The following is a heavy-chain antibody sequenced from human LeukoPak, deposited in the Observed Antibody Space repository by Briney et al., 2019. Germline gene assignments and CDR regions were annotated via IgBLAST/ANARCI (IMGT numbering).Heavy chain of an antibody. CDR1: GFPFSSYW. CDR2: IKQDGSKK. D-gene: IGHD3-22*01. CDR3: ARGHYYYDSSGYLDY. Sequence: GGSLRLSCVASGFPFSSYWMTWVRQAPGKGLEWVANIKQDGSKKSYVDSVKGRFTISRDNAKNSLYLQMNSLRAEDTAVYYCARGHYYYDSSGYLDYWGQGTLVTVSS. J-gene: IGHJ4*02. V-gene: IGHV3-7*01.